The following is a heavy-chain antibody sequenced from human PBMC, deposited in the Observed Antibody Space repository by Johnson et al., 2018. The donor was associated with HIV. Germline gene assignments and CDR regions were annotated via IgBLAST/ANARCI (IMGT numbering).Heavy chain of an antibody. Sequence: MQLVESGGGVVQPGRSLRLSCAASGFTFSDNYMDWVRQAAGKGLEWVGRTKNKANSYTTEYAASVKGRFTISRDDSKNSLYLQMNSLKTEDTAVYYCALSYSLDAFDIWGQGTMVTVSS. CDR3: ALSYSLDAFDI. D-gene: IGHD2-21*01. CDR2: TKNKANSYTT. J-gene: IGHJ3*02. CDR1: GFTFSDNY. V-gene: IGHV3-72*01.